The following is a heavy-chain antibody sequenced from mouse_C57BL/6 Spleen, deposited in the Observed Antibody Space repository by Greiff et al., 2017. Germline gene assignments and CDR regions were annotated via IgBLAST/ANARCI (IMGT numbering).Heavy chain of an antibody. J-gene: IGHJ3*01. CDR1: GFNIQDYY. CDR2: IDPEDGET. CDR3: ARDDYDVGFAY. D-gene: IGHD2-4*01. Sequence: EVQLQQSGAELVKPGASVKLSCTASGFNIQDYYMHWVKQRTEQGLEWIGRIDPEDGETKYDPKFQGKATITADTSSNTAYLQLSSLTSEDTAVYYGARDDYDVGFAYWGQGTLGTVSA. V-gene: IGHV14-2*01.